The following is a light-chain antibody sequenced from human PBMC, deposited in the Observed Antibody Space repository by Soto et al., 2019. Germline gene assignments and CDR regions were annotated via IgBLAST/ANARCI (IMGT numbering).Light chain of an antibody. CDR1: QSVGSNY. V-gene: IGKV3-20*01. CDR2: GAS. Sequence: EIVLTQFPGTLSLSPGERATLSCRASQSVGSNYLAWYQQKPGQAPRLLIYGASIRATGIPDRFSGSGSGTEFTLTISRLEPEDFAVYYCQQYGKSPGTFGQGTKVDIK. CDR3: QQYGKSPGT. J-gene: IGKJ1*01.